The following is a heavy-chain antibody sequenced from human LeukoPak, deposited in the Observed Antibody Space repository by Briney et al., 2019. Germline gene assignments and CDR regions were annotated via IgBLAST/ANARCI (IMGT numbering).Heavy chain of an antibody. V-gene: IGHV4-4*07. D-gene: IGHD3-22*01. CDR3: ARARDYYDSSSYPNWFDP. CDR1: GGSISSYY. CDR2: IYSSGST. J-gene: IGHJ5*02. Sequence: PSETLSLTCTVSGGSISSYYWTWIRQPAGKGLEWIGRIYSSGSTNYNLSLKSRVTMSVDKSQNQFSLKLSSVTAADTAVYYCARARDYYDSSSYPNWFDPWGQGTLVTVSS.